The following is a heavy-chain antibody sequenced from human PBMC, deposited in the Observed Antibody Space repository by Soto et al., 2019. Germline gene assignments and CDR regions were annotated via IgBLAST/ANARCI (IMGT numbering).Heavy chain of an antibody. D-gene: IGHD6-19*01. CDR2: TYYRSKWYN. J-gene: IGHJ6*02. Sequence: KQSQTLSLTCAISGDSVSSNSAAWNWIRQSPSRGLEWLGRTYYRSKWYNDYAVSVKSRITINPDTSKNQFTQQLNSVTSEETAVYYSAREGMGSSGRYAVELYYYYYYGMDVWGQGTTVTVSS. CDR1: GDSVSSNSAA. CDR3: AREGMGSSGRYAVELYYYYYYGMDV. V-gene: IGHV6-1*01.